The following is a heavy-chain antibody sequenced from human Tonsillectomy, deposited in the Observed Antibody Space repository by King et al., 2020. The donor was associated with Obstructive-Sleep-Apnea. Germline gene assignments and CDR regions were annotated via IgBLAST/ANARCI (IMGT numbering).Heavy chain of an antibody. J-gene: IGHJ4*02. CDR1: GGSFSGYY. V-gene: IGHV4-34*01. CDR2: INDSGNT. CDR3: ARGGYSYGYGY. Sequence: VQLQQWGAGLLKPSETLSLTCAVYGGSFSGYYWSWIRQPPGKGLEWIGEINDSGNTNYNPSLKSRVTISVDTSKNQFSVKMSSVTAADTAVYYCARGGYSYGYGYWGQGTLVTVSS. D-gene: IGHD5-18*01.